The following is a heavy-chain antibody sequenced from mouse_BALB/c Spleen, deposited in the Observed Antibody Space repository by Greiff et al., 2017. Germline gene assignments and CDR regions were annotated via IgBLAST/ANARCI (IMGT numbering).Heavy chain of an antibody. J-gene: IGHJ3*01. CDR3: ASYYRYDERAWFAY. D-gene: IGHD2-14*01. Sequence: VQLQQSGAELVKPGASVKLSCTASGFNIKDTYMHWVKQRPEQGLEWIGRIDPANGNTKYDPKFQGKATITADTSSNTAYLQLSSLTSEDTAVYCCASYYRYDERAWFAYWGQGTLVTVSA. V-gene: IGHV14-3*02. CDR1: GFNIKDTY. CDR2: IDPANGNT.